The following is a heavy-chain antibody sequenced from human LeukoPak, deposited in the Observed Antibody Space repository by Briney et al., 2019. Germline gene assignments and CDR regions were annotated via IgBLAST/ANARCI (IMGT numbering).Heavy chain of an antibody. CDR3: ARRGWLINFDY. Sequence: GGSLRLSCAASGFNFNNFAMSWVRQAPGKGPEWLSAMTGPADTTYYAESVKGRFTISRDNSKNTLYLQMKTLRAEDTAIYYCARRGWLINFDYWGQGTLVTVSS. V-gene: IGHV3-23*01. J-gene: IGHJ4*02. D-gene: IGHD5-12*01. CDR2: MTGPADTT. CDR1: GFNFNNFA.